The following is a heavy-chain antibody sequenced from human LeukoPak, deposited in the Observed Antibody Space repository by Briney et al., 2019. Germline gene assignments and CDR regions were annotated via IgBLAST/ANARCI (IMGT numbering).Heavy chain of an antibody. CDR2: IYHGGSA. D-gene: IGHD5-24*01. J-gene: IGHJ5*02. V-gene: IGHV4-30-2*01. CDR1: GDSISRGGYS. CDR3: GGQFKWFDP. Sequence: SQTLSLTCAVSGDSISRGGYSWSWIRQPPGKGLEWIGYIYHGGSAYYDPSLKSRVNISVDKSKNQFSLELSSVTAADTAVYYSGGQFKWFDPWGQGALVTVSS.